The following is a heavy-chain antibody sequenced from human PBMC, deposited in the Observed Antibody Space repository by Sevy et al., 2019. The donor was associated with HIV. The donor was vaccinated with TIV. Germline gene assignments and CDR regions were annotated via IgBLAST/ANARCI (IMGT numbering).Heavy chain of an antibody. Sequence: GGSLRLSGAASGFTFSSYAMHWVRQAPGKGLEWVAVISYDGSNKYYADSVKSRFTISRDNSKNTLYLQMDSLRAEDTAVYYCARAFEIVVVNPIDYWGQGTLVTVSS. CDR1: GFTFSSYA. J-gene: IGHJ4*02. CDR3: ARAFEIVVVNPIDY. D-gene: IGHD3-22*01. V-gene: IGHV3-30-3*01. CDR2: ISYDGSNK.